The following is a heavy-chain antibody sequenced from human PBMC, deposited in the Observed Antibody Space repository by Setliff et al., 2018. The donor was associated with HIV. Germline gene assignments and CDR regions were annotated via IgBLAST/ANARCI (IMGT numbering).Heavy chain of an antibody. CDR3: ATDPVDGSSY. Sequence: PGGSLRLSCAASGFTFSSYSMNWVRLPPGKGPVWLSRINAAGGNTNYVDSVKGRFTTSRDNAGSTVYLQMSSLRAEDTAVYYCATDPVDGSSYWGQGTLVTVSS. CDR2: INAAGGNT. V-gene: IGHV3-74*01. J-gene: IGHJ4*02. D-gene: IGHD3-10*01. CDR1: GFTFSSYS.